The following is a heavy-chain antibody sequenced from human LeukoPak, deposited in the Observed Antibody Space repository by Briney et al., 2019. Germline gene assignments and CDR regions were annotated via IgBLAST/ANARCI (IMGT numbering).Heavy chain of an antibody. D-gene: IGHD6-6*01. CDR1: GGSISTYY. Sequence: SETQSLTCTVSGGSISTYYWSWIRRPPGKGLEWIAYIHASGPTNYNPSLKSRITISVDTSKNQFSLKLSSVTAADTAVYYYARHDAGIAARPFDNWGQGTLVTVSS. V-gene: IGHV4-4*09. CDR2: IHASGPT. J-gene: IGHJ4*02. CDR3: ARHDAGIAARPFDN.